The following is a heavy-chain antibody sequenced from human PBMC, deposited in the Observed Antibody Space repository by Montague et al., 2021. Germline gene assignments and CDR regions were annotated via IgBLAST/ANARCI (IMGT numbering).Heavy chain of an antibody. CDR1: GFTFSSYT. CDR2: ISSSSLYI. Sequence: SLSLSCSASGFTFSSYTINWVRQAPGKELEWVSSISSSSLYIDYADSVKGRFTISRDNAKNSLYLQMNSLRAEDTAVYYCASLPYSSAWPYYFDHWGQGTLVTVSS. V-gene: IGHV3-21*01. CDR3: ASLPYSSAWPYYFDH. J-gene: IGHJ4*02. D-gene: IGHD6-19*01.